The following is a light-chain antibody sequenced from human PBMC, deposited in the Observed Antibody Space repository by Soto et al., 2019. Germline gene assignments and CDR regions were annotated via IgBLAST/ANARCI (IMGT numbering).Light chain of an antibody. CDR2: GAS. CDR3: QQLNSFPIP. J-gene: IGKJ3*01. CDR1: QGIANF. Sequence: IQLTRSPSSLSASVGDRVTISCRASQGIANFLAWYQQKPGKAPKLLIYGASTLQSGVPSRFSGSGSGTDFTLTISSLQPEDFAAYYCQQLNSFPIPFGPGTKVDIQ. V-gene: IGKV1-9*01.